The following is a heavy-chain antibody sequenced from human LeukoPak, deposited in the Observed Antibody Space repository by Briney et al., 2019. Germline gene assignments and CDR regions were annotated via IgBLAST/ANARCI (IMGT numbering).Heavy chain of an antibody. D-gene: IGHD3-22*01. J-gene: IGHJ1*01. CDR1: GFTFSSYA. CDR3: AKARYYDSSGLGQH. CDR2: ISGSGGSK. Sequence: GGSLRFSCAASGFTFSSYAMSWVRQAPGKGLEWVSAISGSGGSKYYADSVKVGFTISRDNSKNTLYLQMNRRRAEDTAVHYCAKARYYDSSGLGQHWGQGTLVTVSS. V-gene: IGHV3-23*01.